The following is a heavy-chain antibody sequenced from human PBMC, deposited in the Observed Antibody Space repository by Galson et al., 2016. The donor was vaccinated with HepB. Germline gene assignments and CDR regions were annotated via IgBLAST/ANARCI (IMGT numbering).Heavy chain of an antibody. CDR1: GSTFSSYG. CDR2: ISYDGSNK. D-gene: IGHD5-12*01. Sequence: SLRLSCAASGSTFSSYGMHWVRQAPGKGLEWVAVISYDGSNKYYADSVKGRFTISRDNSKNTLYLQMNSLRAEDTAVYYCAKGKGIVATTFDYWGQGTLVTVSS. J-gene: IGHJ4*02. CDR3: AKGKGIVATTFDY. V-gene: IGHV3-30*18.